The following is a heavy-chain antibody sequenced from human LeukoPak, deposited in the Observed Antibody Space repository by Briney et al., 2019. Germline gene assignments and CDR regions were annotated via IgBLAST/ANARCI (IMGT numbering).Heavy chain of an antibody. D-gene: IGHD3-10*01. Sequence: SQTLSLTCTVSGGSISSDTYYWSWIRQTAGKGLEWIGRVYTSGTTNYNPSLKSRVTISIDTSKNQFSLELSSVTAADTAVYYCASHPYGSGGSFDYWGQGTLVTVSS. CDR1: GGSISSDTYY. CDR3: ASHPYGSGGSFDY. J-gene: IGHJ4*02. V-gene: IGHV4-61*02. CDR2: VYTSGTT.